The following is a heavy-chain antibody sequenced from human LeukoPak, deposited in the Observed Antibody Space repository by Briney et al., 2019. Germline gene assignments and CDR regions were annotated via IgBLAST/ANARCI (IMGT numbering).Heavy chain of an antibody. V-gene: IGHV1-2*04. CDR2: INPNSGGT. Sequence: ASVKVSCKASGYTFTDYYMHWVRQAPGQGLEWMGWINPNSGGTNYAQKFRGWVTMTRDTSISTAYMELSRLRSDDTAVYYCARRPSGVDYFDYWGQGTLVTVSS. J-gene: IGHJ4*02. D-gene: IGHD2-15*01. CDR1: GYTFTDYY. CDR3: ARRPSGVDYFDY.